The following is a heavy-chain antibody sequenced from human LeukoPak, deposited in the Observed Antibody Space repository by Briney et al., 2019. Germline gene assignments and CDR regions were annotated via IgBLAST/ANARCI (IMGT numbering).Heavy chain of an antibody. V-gene: IGHV4-34*01. CDR2: INHSGST. D-gene: IGHD3-22*01. Sequence: PSETLSLTCAVYGGSFSGYYWSWIRQPPGKGLEWIGEINHSGSTNYNPSLKSRVPISVDTSKNQFSLKLSSVTAADTAVYYCASLLYYDSSGYYGRDYWGQGTLVTVSS. CDR1: GGSFSGYY. CDR3: ASLLYYDSSGYYGRDY. J-gene: IGHJ4*02.